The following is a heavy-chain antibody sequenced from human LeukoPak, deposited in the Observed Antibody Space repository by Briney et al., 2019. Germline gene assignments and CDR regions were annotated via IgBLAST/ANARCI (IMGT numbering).Heavy chain of an antibody. CDR1: GFTFSSYA. V-gene: IGHV3-30*18. D-gene: IGHD5-24*01. CDR3: AKLGAGGYNLAY. Sequence: PGRSLRLSCAASGFTFSSYAMHWVRQAPGKGLEWVAVISYDGSNKYYADSVKGRFSISRDNSKNTLYLQMNSLRAEDTAVYYCAKLGAGGYNLAYWGQGTLVTVSS. CDR2: ISYDGSNK. J-gene: IGHJ4*02.